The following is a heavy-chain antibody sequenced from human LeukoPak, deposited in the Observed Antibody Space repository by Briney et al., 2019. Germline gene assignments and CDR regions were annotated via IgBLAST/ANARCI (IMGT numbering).Heavy chain of an antibody. D-gene: IGHD3-22*01. V-gene: IGHV3-30*04. CDR1: GFTFSSYS. J-gene: IGHJ4*02. CDR2: ISYDGSNK. Sequence: GRSLRLSCAASGFTFSSYSMHWVRQAPGKGLEWVAVISYDGSNKYYADSVKGRFTISRDNSKNTLYLQMNSLRAEDTAVYYCARDPHTTGYDYSFDYWGQGTLVTVSS. CDR3: ARDPHTTGYDYSFDY.